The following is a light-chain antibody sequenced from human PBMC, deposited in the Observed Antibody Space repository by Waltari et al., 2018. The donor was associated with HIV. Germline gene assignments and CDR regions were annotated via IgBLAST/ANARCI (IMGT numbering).Light chain of an antibody. J-gene: IGLJ1*01. CDR3: CSYAGWSDSWV. Sequence: QSALTQPPSASGSPGQSVTISCPGTSSDVGGYNYVSWYLQRPGKAPKLVVYEVIKRPSGVPDRFSASKSGNTASLTVSGLQAEDEGDYYCCSYAGWSDSWVFGTGTKVTVL. CDR1: SSDVGGYNY. CDR2: EVI. V-gene: IGLV2-8*01.